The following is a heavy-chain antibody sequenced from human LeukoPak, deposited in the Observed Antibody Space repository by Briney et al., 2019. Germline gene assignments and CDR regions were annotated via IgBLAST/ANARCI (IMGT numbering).Heavy chain of an antibody. CDR3: ARQWELLEDY. V-gene: IGHV4-39*01. CDR1: GGSISSSSYY. CDR2: IYYSGST. D-gene: IGHD1-26*01. Sequence: PSETLSLTCTVSGGSISSSSYYWGWIRQPPGKGLEWIGSIYYSGSTYYNPSLKSRVTISVDTSKNQFSLKLSSVAAADMAVYYCARQWELLEDYWGQGTLVTVSS. J-gene: IGHJ4*02.